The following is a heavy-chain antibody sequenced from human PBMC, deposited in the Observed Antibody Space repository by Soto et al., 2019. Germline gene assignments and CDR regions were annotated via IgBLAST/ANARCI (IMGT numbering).Heavy chain of an antibody. Sequence: QVQLVQSGAEVKKPGASVKVSCKASGYNFITYGISWVRQAPGQGLEWMGWISVYNGNTKYAEKVQGRVTMTTDTSTSTAYMELRSLRSDDTAMYYCARDLIAVRPGWFDPWGQGTLVTVSS. J-gene: IGHJ5*02. CDR2: ISVYNGNT. CDR1: GYNFITYG. D-gene: IGHD6-6*01. CDR3: ARDLIAVRPGWFDP. V-gene: IGHV1-18*01.